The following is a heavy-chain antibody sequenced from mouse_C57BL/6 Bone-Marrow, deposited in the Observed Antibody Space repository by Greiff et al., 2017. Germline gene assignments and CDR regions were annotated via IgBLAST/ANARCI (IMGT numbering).Heavy chain of an antibody. J-gene: IGHJ1*03. V-gene: IGHV5-4*01. CDR1: GFTFSSYA. D-gene: IGHD1-1*01. CDR3: ARDLSITTVVAHWYFDV. Sequence: EVKLMESGGGLVKPGGSLKLSCAASGFTFSSYAMSWVRQTPEKRLEWVATISDGGSYTYYPDNVKGRFTISRDNAKNNLYLQMSHLKSEDTAMYYCARDLSITTVVAHWYFDVWGTGTTVTVSS. CDR2: ISDGGSYT.